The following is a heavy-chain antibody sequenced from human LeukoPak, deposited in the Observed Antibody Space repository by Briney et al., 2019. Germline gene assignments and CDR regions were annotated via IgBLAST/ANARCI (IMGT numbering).Heavy chain of an antibody. Sequence: GSLRLSCAASGFTFSSYAMSWVRQAPGKGLGWVSAISGSGGSTYYADSVKGRFTISRDNSKNTLYLQMNSLRAEDTAVYYCAKDRHYYDSSGDNWGQGTLVTVSS. J-gene: IGHJ4*02. CDR1: GFTFSSYA. CDR3: AKDRHYYDSSGDN. V-gene: IGHV3-23*01. CDR2: ISGSGGST. D-gene: IGHD3-22*01.